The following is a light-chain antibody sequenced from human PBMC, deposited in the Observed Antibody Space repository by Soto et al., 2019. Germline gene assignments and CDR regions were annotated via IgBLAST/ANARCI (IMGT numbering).Light chain of an antibody. V-gene: IGLV2-14*01. Sequence: QSALTQPASVSGSPGQSITISCTGTSSDVGANNYVSWYQQHPGKAPNLMIFEVSDRPSGASNRFSGSKSGNTASLTISGLQAEDEADYYCSSYTSSNTLVFGGGTKLTVL. CDR3: SSYTSSNTLV. CDR1: SSDVGANNY. CDR2: EVS. J-gene: IGLJ2*01.